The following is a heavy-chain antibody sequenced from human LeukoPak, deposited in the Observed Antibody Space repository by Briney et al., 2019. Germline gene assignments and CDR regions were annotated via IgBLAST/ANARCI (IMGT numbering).Heavy chain of an antibody. CDR1: GGTFSSYA. Sequence: SVKVSCKASGGTFSSYAISWVRQAPGQGLEWMGGIIPIFGTANYAQKFQGRVTITADESTSTAYMELSSLRSEDTAVYYCANPGDGSGLYYYGMDVWGQGTTVTVSS. CDR2: IIPIFGTA. J-gene: IGHJ6*02. D-gene: IGHD3-10*01. V-gene: IGHV1-69*01. CDR3: ANPGDGSGLYYYGMDV.